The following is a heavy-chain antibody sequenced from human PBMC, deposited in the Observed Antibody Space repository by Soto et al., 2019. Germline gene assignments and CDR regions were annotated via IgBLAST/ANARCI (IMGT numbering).Heavy chain of an antibody. J-gene: IGHJ4*02. CDR2: VGGSGDST. Sequence: PGGSLRLSCAASGFTFSNYAMSWVRQAPGKGLEWVSGVGGSGDSTYYADSVKGRFTISRDNSKDTLYLQVNSLRAEDTAVYYCAKSPLGYCSGGSCYPPHYFDYWGQGTLVTVSS. CDR3: AKSPLGYCSGGSCYPPHYFDY. D-gene: IGHD2-15*01. V-gene: IGHV3-23*01. CDR1: GFTFSNYA.